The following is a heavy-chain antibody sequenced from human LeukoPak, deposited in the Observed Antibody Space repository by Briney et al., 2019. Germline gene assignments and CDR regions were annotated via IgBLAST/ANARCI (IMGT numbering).Heavy chain of an antibody. CDR3: AREYWSPPEHAFDI. Sequence: PSETLSLTCSVSGGSISSYYWSWIRQPAGKGLEWIGRIYTSGSTNYNPSLKSRVTMSVDTSKNQFSLKLSSATAADTAVYYCAREYWSPPEHAFDIWGQGTVVTVSS. D-gene: IGHD2-15*01. J-gene: IGHJ3*02. CDR2: IYTSGST. V-gene: IGHV4-4*07. CDR1: GGSISSYY.